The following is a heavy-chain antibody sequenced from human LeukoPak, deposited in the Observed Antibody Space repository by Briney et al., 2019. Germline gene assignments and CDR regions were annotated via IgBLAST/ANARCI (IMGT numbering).Heavy chain of an antibody. Sequence: SETLSLTCSVSGGSITTDSYYWGWIRQPPGKGLEWIGSSSYYNPSLKTRVTISIDTSKNQFSLKLTSVTAADTAVYFCARVVRGVIVSGYYLDYWGQGTLVTVSS. CDR1: GGSITTDSYY. V-gene: IGHV4-39*07. J-gene: IGHJ4*02. CDR3: ARVVRGVIVSGYYLDY. CDR2: SS. D-gene: IGHD3-10*01.